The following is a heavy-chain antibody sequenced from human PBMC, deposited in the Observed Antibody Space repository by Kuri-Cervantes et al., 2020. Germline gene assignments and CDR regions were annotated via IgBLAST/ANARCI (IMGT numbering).Heavy chain of an antibody. CDR2: IYHSGST. V-gene: IGHV4-38-2*01. CDR3: ARGSTRGHFDY. Sequence: ESLKISCAVFGYSISSGYFWGWIRQPPGKGLEWIGIIYHSGSTYYNPSLKSRVTISVDTSKSQFSLKLSSVTAADTAVYYCARGSTRGHFDYWGQGTLVTVSS. J-gene: IGHJ4*02. D-gene: IGHD6-13*01. CDR1: GYSISSGYF.